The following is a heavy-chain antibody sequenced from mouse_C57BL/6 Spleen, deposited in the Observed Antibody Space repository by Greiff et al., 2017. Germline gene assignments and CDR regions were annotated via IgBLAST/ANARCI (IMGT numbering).Heavy chain of an antibody. Sequence: VQLQQSGAELMKPGASVKLSCKATGYTFTGYWIEWVKQRPGHGLEWIGEILPGSGSTNYKEKFKGKATFTADTSYNTAYMQLSSLTTEDSAIYYCARRGDYSNYEWFAYWGQGTLVTVSA. CDR1: GYTFTGYW. D-gene: IGHD2-5*01. J-gene: IGHJ3*01. CDR3: ARRGDYSNYEWFAY. CDR2: ILPGSGST. V-gene: IGHV1-9*01.